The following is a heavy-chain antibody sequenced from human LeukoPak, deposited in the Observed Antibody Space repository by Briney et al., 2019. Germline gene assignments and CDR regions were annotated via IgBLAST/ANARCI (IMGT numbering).Heavy chain of an antibody. CDR3: ARDSATVTTLKSYYYYYGMDV. Sequence: GASVKVSCKASGYTFTSYGISWVRQAPGQGLEWMGWISAYNGNTNYAQKLQGRVTMTTDISTSTAYMELRSLRSDDTAVYYCARDSATVTTLKSYYYYYGMDVWGQGTTVTVSS. CDR2: ISAYNGNT. CDR1: GYTFTSYG. D-gene: IGHD4-17*01. J-gene: IGHJ6*02. V-gene: IGHV1-18*01.